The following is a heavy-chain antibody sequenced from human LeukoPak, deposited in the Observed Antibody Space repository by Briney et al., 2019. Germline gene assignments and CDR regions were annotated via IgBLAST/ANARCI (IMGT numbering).Heavy chain of an antibody. CDR2: ISYDGSNK. D-gene: IGHD2-2*01. CDR1: GFTFSSYS. J-gene: IGHJ4*02. Sequence: GGSLRLSCAASGFTFSSYSMNWVRQAPGKGLEWVAVISYDGSNKYYADSVKGRFTISRDNSKNTLYLQMNSLRAEDTAVYYCAKERCSSTSCYPFYFDYWGQGTLVTVSS. V-gene: IGHV3-30*18. CDR3: AKERCSSTSCYPFYFDY.